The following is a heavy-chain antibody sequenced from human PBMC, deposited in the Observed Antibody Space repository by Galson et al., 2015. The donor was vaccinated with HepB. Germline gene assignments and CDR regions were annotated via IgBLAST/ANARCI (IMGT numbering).Heavy chain of an antibody. J-gene: IGHJ5*01. CDR3: ARDLSGFSDILQA. CDR2: SSAAGTYI. V-gene: IGHV3-21*01. Sequence: SLRLSCAVSGFTFSAYSMNWVRQAPGQGLEWVSSSSAAGTYIYYADSVKGRFTISRDNAKNSLSLQMNSLRAEDTAVYYCARDLSGFSDILQAWGQGTLVTVSS. D-gene: IGHD3-9*01. CDR1: GFTFSAYS.